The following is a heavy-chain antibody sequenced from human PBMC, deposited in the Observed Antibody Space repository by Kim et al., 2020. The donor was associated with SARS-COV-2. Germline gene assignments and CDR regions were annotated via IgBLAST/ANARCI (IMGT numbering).Heavy chain of an antibody. CDR2: INWNGGST. CDR3: ARVVPNSRGSGSYYRVNAFDI. Sequence: GGSLRLSCAASGFTFDDYGMSWVRQAPGKGLEWVSGINWNGGSTGYADSVKGRFTISRDNAKNSLYLQMNSLRAEDTALYHCARVVPNSRGSGSYYRVNAFDIWGQGTMVTVSS. D-gene: IGHD3-10*01. V-gene: IGHV3-20*01. J-gene: IGHJ3*02. CDR1: GFTFDDYG.